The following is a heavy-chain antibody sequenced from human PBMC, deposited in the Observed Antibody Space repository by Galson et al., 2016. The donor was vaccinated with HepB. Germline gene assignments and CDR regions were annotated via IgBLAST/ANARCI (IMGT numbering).Heavy chain of an antibody. CDR3: ARDAVGSQNDFDN. J-gene: IGHJ4*02. D-gene: IGHD1-1*01. CDR1: GFTFSNYY. V-gene: IGHV3-11*06. Sequence: SLRLSCAASGFTFSNYYMTWIRQAPGKGLEWISYISNSGSYTNYADSVKGRFTISRDNAKNSLYLQMNSLRAEDTAVYYCARDAVGSQNDFDNWGQGTLVTVSS. CDR2: ISNSGSYT.